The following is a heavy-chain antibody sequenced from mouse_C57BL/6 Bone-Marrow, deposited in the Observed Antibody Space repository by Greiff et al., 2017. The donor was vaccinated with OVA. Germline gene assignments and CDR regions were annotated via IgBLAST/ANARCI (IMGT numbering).Heavy chain of an antibody. CDR2: IYPGNSDT. V-gene: IGHV1-5*01. Sequence: EVQLQQSGTVLARPGASVKMSCKTSGYTFTSYWMNWVNQRPGQGLEWIGAIYPGNSDTSYKQKFKGKAKLTAVTSASTAYMELSSLTNENSAVYYWTNYYGSSPHAYWGQGTLVTVSA. J-gene: IGHJ3*01. CDR3: TNYYGSSPHAY. CDR1: GYTFTSYW. D-gene: IGHD1-1*01.